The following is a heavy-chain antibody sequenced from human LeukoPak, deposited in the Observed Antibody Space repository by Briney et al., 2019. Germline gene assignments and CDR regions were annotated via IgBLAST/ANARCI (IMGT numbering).Heavy chain of an antibody. CDR1: GVSISSSNSY. CDR3: ARLKSSSWYSYYYYYMDV. V-gene: IGHV4-39*01. CDR2: IYYSGNT. D-gene: IGHD6-13*01. Sequence: SETLSLTCTVSGVSISSSNSYWGWIRQPPGKGLEWIGSIYYSGNTYYNASLKSQVSISIDTSKNQFSLKLSSVTAADTAVYYCARLKSSSWYSYYYYYMDVWGKGTTVTVSS. J-gene: IGHJ6*03.